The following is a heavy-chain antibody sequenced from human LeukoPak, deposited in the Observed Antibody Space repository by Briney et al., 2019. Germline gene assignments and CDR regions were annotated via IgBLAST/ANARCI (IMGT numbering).Heavy chain of an antibody. D-gene: IGHD5-18*01. CDR1: GFTFSSYA. V-gene: IGHV3-23*01. CDR3: AKDQFSYGSPPSGSGFDP. CDR2: FSGSGGST. Sequence: AGGPLRFSCAASGFTFSSYAMSGARRAPGKGLEWVSAFSGSGGSTYYADSVKGRFTISRDNSKNTLYLQMNSLRAEDTAVYYCAKDQFSYGSPPSGSGFDPWGQGTLVTVSS. J-gene: IGHJ5*02.